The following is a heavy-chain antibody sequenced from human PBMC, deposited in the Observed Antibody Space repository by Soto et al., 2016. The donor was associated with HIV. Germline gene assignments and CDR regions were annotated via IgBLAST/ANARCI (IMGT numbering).Heavy chain of an antibody. Sequence: VHLVESGGGLVQPGGSLRLSCASSGFTFSTYWMHWVRQAPGKGLVWVSRINNDGSSTTYADSVKGRFTISRDNAKNTLYLQMSSLRADDTAMYFCARGGTYDILTGYYNVGLDYWGQGTLGHRLL. D-gene: IGHD3-9*01. CDR1: GFTFSTYW. CDR3: ARGGTYDILTGYYNVGLDY. CDR2: INNDGSST. V-gene: IGHV3-74*01. J-gene: IGHJ4*02.